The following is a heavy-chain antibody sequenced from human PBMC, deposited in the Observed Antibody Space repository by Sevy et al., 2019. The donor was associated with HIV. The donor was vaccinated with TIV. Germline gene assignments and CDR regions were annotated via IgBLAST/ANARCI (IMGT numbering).Heavy chain of an antibody. CDR1: GCTFSSYA. J-gene: IGHJ5*02. CDR2: IIPIFGTA. CDR3: ASPPGFSSTSCHGWFDP. V-gene: IGHV1-69*13. Sequence: ASVKVSCKASGCTFSSYAISWVRQAPGQGLEWMGGIIPIFGTANYAQKFQGRVTITADESTSTAYMELSSLRSEDTAVYYCASPPGFSSTSCHGWFDPWGQGTLVTVSS. D-gene: IGHD2-2*01.